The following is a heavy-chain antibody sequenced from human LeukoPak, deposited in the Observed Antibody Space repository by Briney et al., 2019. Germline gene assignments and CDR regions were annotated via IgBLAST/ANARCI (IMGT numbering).Heavy chain of an antibody. J-gene: IGHJ3*02. V-gene: IGHV3-21*01. D-gene: IGHD6-6*01. Sequence: GSLRLSCAASGFTFSNAWMNWVRQAPGKGLEWVSSISSGSTYMYYADSVKGRFTISRDNTQNSMYLQMNSLRAEDTAVYYCGRVGGRSKAAKGDALDIWGQGTMVTVSS. CDR1: GFTFSNAW. CDR2: ISSGSTYM. CDR3: GRVGGRSKAAKGDALDI.